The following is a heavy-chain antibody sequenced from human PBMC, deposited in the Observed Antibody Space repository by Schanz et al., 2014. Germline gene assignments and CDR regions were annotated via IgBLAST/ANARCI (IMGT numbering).Heavy chain of an antibody. V-gene: IGHV3-7*01. D-gene: IGHD3-16*01. CDR2: IKEDGSKK. CDR3: ARDYAGFDC. CDR1: GFTFSSHS. J-gene: IGHJ4*02. Sequence: EVQLVESGGNLVQPGGSLRLSCVASGFTFSSHSMNWVRQAPGQGLEWVANIKEDGSKKYYVDSVRGRFTISRDNAKNSLYLQMNSLRAEDTAVYYCARDYAGFDCWGQGTLVTVSS.